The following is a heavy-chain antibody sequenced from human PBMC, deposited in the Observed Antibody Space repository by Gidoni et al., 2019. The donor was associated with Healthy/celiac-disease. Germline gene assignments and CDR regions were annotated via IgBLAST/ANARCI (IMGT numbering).Heavy chain of an antibody. D-gene: IGHD3-16*02. CDR3: ARDHSDYVWGSYRYGY. V-gene: IGHV3-7*01. CDR2: IKQDGSEK. J-gene: IGHJ4*02. Sequence: EVQLVESGGGLVQPGGSLRLSCAACGFTVGSCWMSWVRQAPGKGLEWVANIKQDGSEKYYVDSVKGRFTISRDNAKNSLYLQMNSLRAEDTAVYYCARDHSDYVWGSYRYGYWGQGTLVTVSS. CDR1: GFTVGSCW.